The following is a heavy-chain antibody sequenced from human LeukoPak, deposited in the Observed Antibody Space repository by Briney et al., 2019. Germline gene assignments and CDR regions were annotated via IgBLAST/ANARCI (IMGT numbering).Heavy chain of an antibody. V-gene: IGHV4-34*01. D-gene: IGHD4-17*01. CDR3: ARPTTVTTHIDY. CDR1: GGSFSGYY. CDR2: INHSGST. J-gene: IGHJ4*02. Sequence: SATLSLTRAVYGGSFSGYYWSWIPQPPGKGLDWIGEINHSGSTNYNPSLKSRVTISVDTSKNQSALPLSSVTAAAAAVYYCARPTTVTTHIDYWGQGTLVTVSS.